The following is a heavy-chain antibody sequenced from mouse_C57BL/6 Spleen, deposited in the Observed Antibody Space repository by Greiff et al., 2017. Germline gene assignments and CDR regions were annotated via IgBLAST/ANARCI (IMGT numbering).Heavy chain of an antibody. D-gene: IGHD2-4*01. Sequence: EVQVVESGGGLVQPGGSLKLSCAASGFTFSDYYMYWVRQTPEKRLEWVAYISNGGGSTYYPDTVKGRFTISRDNAKNTLYLQMSRLKSEDTAMYYCARLEGDYDYAMDYWGQGTSVTVSS. CDR2: ISNGGGST. V-gene: IGHV5-12*01. CDR3: ARLEGDYDYAMDY. J-gene: IGHJ4*01. CDR1: GFTFSDYY.